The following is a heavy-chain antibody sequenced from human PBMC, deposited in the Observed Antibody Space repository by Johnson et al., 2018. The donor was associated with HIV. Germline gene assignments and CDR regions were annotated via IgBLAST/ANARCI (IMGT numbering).Heavy chain of an antibody. CDR3: VRDLPYCSGGFCQTDGFDI. D-gene: IGHD2-15*01. CDR1: GFIFSTYA. J-gene: IGHJ3*02. V-gene: IGHV3-30-3*01. Sequence: QVQLVESGGGVVQPGRSLRLSCAASGFIFSTYAMHWVRQAPGKGLEWMAVISFDGSNKYYADSVKGRLTISRDNAKNSLDLQMNSLRAEDTAFYYCVRDLPYCSGGFCQTDGFDIWGQGTMVTASS. CDR2: ISFDGSNK.